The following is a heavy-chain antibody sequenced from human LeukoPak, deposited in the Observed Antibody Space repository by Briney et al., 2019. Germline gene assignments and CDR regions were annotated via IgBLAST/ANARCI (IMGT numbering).Heavy chain of an antibody. V-gene: IGHV1-8*01. Sequence: GASVQVSCKASGYTFTSYDINWVRQPTGQGLEWMGWRNPNSGNTDHAQKFQGRVTMTRNTSISTAYMKLSSLRSEDTAVYSCAKGRRKTGAGIRHYFDYWGQGTLVTVSS. CDR1: GYTFTSYD. D-gene: IGHD6-19*01. CDR2: RNPNSGNT. J-gene: IGHJ4*02. CDR3: AKGRRKTGAGIRHYFDY.